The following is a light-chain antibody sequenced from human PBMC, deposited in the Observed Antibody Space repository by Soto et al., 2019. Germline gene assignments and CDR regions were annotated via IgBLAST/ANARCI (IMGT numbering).Light chain of an antibody. J-gene: IGKJ4*01. Sequence: DIQMTQSPSSLSASVGDRVIITCRASQSISNYLNWYQQKPGRAPKVLISGASALQSGVPSRFSGSGSGTDFTLTISSLQPEDFATYYCQQSYSNPPLSFGGGTKVEIK. CDR3: QQSYSNPPLS. CDR2: GAS. CDR1: QSISNY. V-gene: IGKV1-39*01.